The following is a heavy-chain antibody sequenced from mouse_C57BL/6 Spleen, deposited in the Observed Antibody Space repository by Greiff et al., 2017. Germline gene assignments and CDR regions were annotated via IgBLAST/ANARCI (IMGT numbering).Heavy chain of an antibody. CDR2: INPGSGGT. Sequence: QVQLKASGAELVRPGTSVKVSCKASGYAFTNYLIEWVKQRPGQGLEWIGVINPGSGGTNYNEKFKGKATLTADKSSSTAYMQLSSLTSEDSAVDFCANWGGYFDVWGTGTTVTVSS. CDR3: ANWGGYFDV. D-gene: IGHD4-1*01. CDR1: GYAFTNYL. J-gene: IGHJ1*03. V-gene: IGHV1-54*01.